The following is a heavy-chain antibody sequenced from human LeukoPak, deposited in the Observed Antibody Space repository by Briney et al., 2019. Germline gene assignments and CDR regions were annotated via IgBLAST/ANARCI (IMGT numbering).Heavy chain of an antibody. V-gene: IGHV1-46*01. CDR3: ARDRNSGSYYVGAYYYGMDV. J-gene: IGHJ6*02. D-gene: IGHD1-26*01. Sequence: ASVKVSCKASGYTFTSYYMHWVRQAPGQGLEWMGIINPSGGSTSYAQKFQGRVTMTRDTSTSTVYMELSSLRSEDTAVYYCARDRNSGSYYVGAYYYGMDVWGQGTTVTVSS. CDR2: INPSGGST. CDR1: GYTFTSYY.